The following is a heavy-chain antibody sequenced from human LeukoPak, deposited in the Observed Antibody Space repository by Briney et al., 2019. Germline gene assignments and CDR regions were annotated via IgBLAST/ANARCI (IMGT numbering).Heavy chain of an antibody. V-gene: IGHV3-30*18. Sequence: GGSLRLSCAASGFTFSSYGMHWVRQAPGKGLEWVAVISYDGSNKYYADSVKGRFTISRDNSKNTLYLQMNSLRAEDTAVYYCAKGNRLLWFGELLNNYYYYGMDVWGQGTTVTVSS. CDR2: ISYDGSNK. CDR3: AKGNRLLWFGELLNNYYYYGMDV. J-gene: IGHJ6*02. D-gene: IGHD3-10*01. CDR1: GFTFSSYG.